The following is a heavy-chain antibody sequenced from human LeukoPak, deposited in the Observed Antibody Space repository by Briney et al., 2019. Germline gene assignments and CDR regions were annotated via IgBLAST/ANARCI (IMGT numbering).Heavy chain of an antibody. CDR1: GFTFSSYG. CDR3: TTGLLVGATGDY. V-gene: IGHV3-30*02. Sequence: GGSLRLSCAASGFTFSSYGMHWVRQAPGKGLEWVAFIRYDGSNKYYADSVKGRFTISRDNSKNTLYLQMNSLKTEDTAVYYCTTGLLVGATGDYWGQGTLVTVSS. CDR2: IRYDGSNK. D-gene: IGHD1-26*01. J-gene: IGHJ4*02.